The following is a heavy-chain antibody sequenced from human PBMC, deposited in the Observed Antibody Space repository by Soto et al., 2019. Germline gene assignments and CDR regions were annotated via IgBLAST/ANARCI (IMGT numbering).Heavy chain of an antibody. CDR2: IKQDASEK. J-gene: IGHJ4*02. Sequence: EVQLVESGGGLVQPGESLRLSCAASGFSLSSYWMSWVRQAPGKGLEWVANIKQDASEKNYVDSVKGRFTISRDNAKNSVDLQMNGLTAEDTAVYYWARAGHCSGSTCYRPWGFDWGQGTRVTVSP. D-gene: IGHD2-15*01. V-gene: IGHV3-7*05. CDR1: GFSLSSYW. CDR3: ARAGHCSGSTCYRPWGFD.